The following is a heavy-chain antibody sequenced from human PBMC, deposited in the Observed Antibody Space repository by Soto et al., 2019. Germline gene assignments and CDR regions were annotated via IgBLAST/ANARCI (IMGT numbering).Heavy chain of an antibody. V-gene: IGHV3-9*01. CDR2: ISWNSGSI. Sequence: PGGSLRLSCAASGFTFGDYAMHWVRQAPGKGLEWVSGISWNSGSIGYADSVKGRFTISRDNAKNSLYLQMNSLRAEDTALYYCARSMGYDSSGYYSDYWGQGTLVTVSS. CDR3: ARSMGYDSSGYYSDY. CDR1: GFTFGDYA. J-gene: IGHJ4*02. D-gene: IGHD3-22*01.